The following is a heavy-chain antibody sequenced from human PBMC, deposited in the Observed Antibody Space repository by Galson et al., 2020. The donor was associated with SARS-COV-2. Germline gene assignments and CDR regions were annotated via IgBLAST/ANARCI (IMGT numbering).Heavy chain of an antibody. J-gene: IGHJ6*02. CDR1: GFTFSSYG. CDR3: AKDSRYYDILTGYYPGGGYYYYYGMDV. D-gene: IGHD3-9*01. V-gene: IGHV3-30*18. Sequence: TGGSLRLSCAASGFTFSSYGMHWVRQAPGKGLEWVAVISYDGSNKYYADSVKGRFTISRDNSKNTLYLQMNSLRAEDTAVYYCAKDSRYYDILTGYYPGGGYYYYYGMDVWGQGTTVTVSS. CDR2: ISYDGSNK.